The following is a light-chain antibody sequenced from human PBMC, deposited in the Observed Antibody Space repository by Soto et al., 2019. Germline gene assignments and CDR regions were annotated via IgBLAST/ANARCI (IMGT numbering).Light chain of an antibody. CDR1: SSDVGGYNY. CDR2: EVS. V-gene: IGLV2-14*01. CDR3: SSYTSSSTYV. Sequence: SGSPGQSITISCTGTSSDVGGYNYVSWYQQHPGKAPKLMIYEVSNRPSGVSNRFSGSKSGNTASLTISGLQAEDEADYYCSSYTSSSTYVFGTGTKVTVL. J-gene: IGLJ1*01.